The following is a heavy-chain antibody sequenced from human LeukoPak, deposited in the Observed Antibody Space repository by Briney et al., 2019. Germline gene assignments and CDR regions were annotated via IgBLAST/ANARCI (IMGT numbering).Heavy chain of an antibody. CDR2: ISAYNGNT. CDR3: ARVCHWDIDNTRGDPVDY. Sequence: ASVKVSCKSSGYTFTNYGITWVRQAPGQGLEWMGWISAYNGNTNYAQKFQGRVTMTTDTSTSTAYMEVRSLRSDDTAMYYCARVCHWDIDNTRGDPVDYWGQRTLVTVSS. CDR1: GYTFTNYG. V-gene: IGHV1-18*01. J-gene: IGHJ4*02. D-gene: IGHD2-15*01.